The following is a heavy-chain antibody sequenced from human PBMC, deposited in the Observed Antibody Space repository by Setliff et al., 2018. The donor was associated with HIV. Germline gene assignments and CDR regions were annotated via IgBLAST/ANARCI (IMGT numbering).Heavy chain of an antibody. Sequence: GASVKVSCKASGYTFTNYAMNWVRQAPGQGLEWMGWINTNTGNPTYAQGFTGRFVFSVDTSVNTAYLQISSLKAEDTAIYYCARDLEVAGPLNSAFNIWGQRTMVTVSS. CDR1: GYTFTNYA. J-gene: IGHJ3*02. V-gene: IGHV7-4-1*02. CDR3: ARDLEVAGPLNSAFNI. D-gene: IGHD6-19*01. CDR2: INTNTGNP.